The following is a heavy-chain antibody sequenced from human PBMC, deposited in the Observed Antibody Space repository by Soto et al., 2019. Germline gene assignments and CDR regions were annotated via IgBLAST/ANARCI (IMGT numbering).Heavy chain of an antibody. Sequence: QVQLQESGPGLVKPSETLSLTCTVSGGSISSYYWSWIRQPPGKGLEWIGYIYYSGSTNYNPSLKSRVTISVDTSKNQFSLKLSSVTAADTAVYYCARSDPGYRGYPFFGYWGQGTLVTVSS. CDR3: ARSDPGYRGYPFFGY. V-gene: IGHV4-59*01. CDR1: GGSISSYY. J-gene: IGHJ4*02. CDR2: IYYSGST. D-gene: IGHD5-12*01.